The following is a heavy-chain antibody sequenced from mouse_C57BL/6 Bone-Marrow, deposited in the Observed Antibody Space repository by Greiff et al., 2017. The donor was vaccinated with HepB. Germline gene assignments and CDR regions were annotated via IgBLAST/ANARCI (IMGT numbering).Heavy chain of an antibody. Sequence: DVKLVESGGGLVKPGGSLKLSCAASGFTFSSYAMSWVRQTPEKRLEWVATISDGGSYTYYPDNVKGRFTISRDNAKNNLYLQMSHLKSEDTAMYYCARDLYYYGSSPWFAYWGQGTLVTVSA. CDR2: ISDGGSYT. V-gene: IGHV5-4*01. J-gene: IGHJ3*01. CDR1: GFTFSSYA. CDR3: ARDLYYYGSSPWFAY. D-gene: IGHD1-1*01.